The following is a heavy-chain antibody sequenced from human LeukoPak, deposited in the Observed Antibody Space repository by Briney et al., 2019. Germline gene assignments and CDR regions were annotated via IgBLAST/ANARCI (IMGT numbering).Heavy chain of an antibody. CDR1: GGSISGFS. Sequence: SETLSLTCSVSGGSISGFSWSWIRQPPGKGLEWVGYISYSGGANYNPSLKSRVTMSVDTSKNQFSLKLSSVTAADTAVYYCARDRIAAAGTLGFDPWGQGTLVTVSS. J-gene: IGHJ5*02. D-gene: IGHD6-13*01. CDR2: ISYSGGA. V-gene: IGHV4-59*01. CDR3: ARDRIAAAGTLGFDP.